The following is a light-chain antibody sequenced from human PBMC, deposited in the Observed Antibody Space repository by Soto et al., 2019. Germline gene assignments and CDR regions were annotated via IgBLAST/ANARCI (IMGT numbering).Light chain of an antibody. J-gene: IGKJ1*01. CDR2: EAS. CDR1: QDISGH. CDR3: QKYNGTPRT. Sequence: DIQVTQSPSSLSASVGDRVTITCRASQDISGHLAWYQQKPGKVPKLLIYEASTLQSRVPSRFCASGSGTDFTLTISSLQPEDVATYYCQKYNGTPRTFGQGTKVELK. V-gene: IGKV1-27*01.